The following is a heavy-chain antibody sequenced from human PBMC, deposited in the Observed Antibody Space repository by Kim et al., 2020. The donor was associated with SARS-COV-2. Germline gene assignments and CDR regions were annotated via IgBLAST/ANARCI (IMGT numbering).Heavy chain of an antibody. CDR3: AKVVTGFRWYLDL. J-gene: IGHJ2*01. D-gene: IGHD3-9*01. V-gene: IGHV3-30*02. Sequence: YADPVKGRFTISRDNSKNTVYLQMNTLRAEDTAVYYCAKVVTGFRWYLDLCGRGTLVTVSS.